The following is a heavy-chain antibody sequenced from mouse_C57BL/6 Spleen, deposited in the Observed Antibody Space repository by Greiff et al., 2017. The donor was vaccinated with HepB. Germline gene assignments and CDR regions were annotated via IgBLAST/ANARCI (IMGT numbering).Heavy chain of an antibody. CDR2: IYPGGGYT. CDR1: GYTFTNYW. CDR3: ARGGYGSSYAWFAY. D-gene: IGHD1-1*01. V-gene: IGHV1-63*01. J-gene: IGHJ3*01. Sequence: QVQLQQSGAELVRPGTSVKMSCKASGYTFTNYWIGWAKQRPGHGLEWIGDIYPGGGYTNYNEKFKGKATLTADKSSSTAYMQFSSLTSEDSAIYYCARGGYGSSYAWFAYWGQGTLVTVSA.